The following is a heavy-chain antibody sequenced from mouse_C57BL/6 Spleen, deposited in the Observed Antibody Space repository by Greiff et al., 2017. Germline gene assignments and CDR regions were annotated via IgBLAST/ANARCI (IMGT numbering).Heavy chain of an antibody. J-gene: IGHJ3*01. CDR1: GYTFTSYW. V-gene: IGHV1-59*01. Sequence: QVQLQQPGAELVRPGTSVKLSCKASGYTFTSYWMHWVKQRPGQGLEWIGVIDPSDSYTNYNQKFKGKATLTVDKSSSTAYMQLSSLTSEDSAVYYCARASSGSPFAYWGQGTLVTVSA. CDR2: IDPSDSYT. D-gene: IGHD3-1*01. CDR3: ARASSGSPFAY.